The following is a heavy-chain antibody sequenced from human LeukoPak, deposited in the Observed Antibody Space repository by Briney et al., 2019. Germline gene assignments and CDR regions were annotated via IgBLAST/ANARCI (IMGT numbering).Heavy chain of an antibody. CDR2: IYTSGST. V-gene: IGHV4-61*02. Sequence: PSQTLSLTCTVSGGSISSGSYYWSWIRQPAGKGLEWIGRIYTSGSTNYNPSLKSRVTISVDTSKNQFSLKLSSVTAADTAVYYCARASGTDSSGWWVGYYYYYMDVWGKGTTVTISS. CDR1: GGSISSGSYY. J-gene: IGHJ6*03. CDR3: ARASGTDSSGWWVGYYYYYMDV. D-gene: IGHD6-19*01.